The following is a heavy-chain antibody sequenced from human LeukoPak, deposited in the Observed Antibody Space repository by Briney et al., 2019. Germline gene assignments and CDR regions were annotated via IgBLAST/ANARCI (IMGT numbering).Heavy chain of an antibody. V-gene: IGHV5-51*01. CDR1: GYSLINHW. Sequence: GESLKISCKASGYSLINHWIGWVRQMPGKGLDWMGIIYPGNADATYSPSFQGQVTISADKSTTTVYLQWSSLKASDTAMYYCARQGSYDNSGYSFDYWGQGTVVTVSS. CDR2: IYPGNADA. J-gene: IGHJ4*02. CDR3: ARQGSYDNSGYSFDY. D-gene: IGHD3-22*01.